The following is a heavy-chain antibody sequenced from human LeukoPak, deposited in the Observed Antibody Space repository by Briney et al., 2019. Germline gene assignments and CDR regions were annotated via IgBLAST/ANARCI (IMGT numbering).Heavy chain of an antibody. CDR3: ATGGSLGYCTSTSCSSFDY. CDR2: IIPIFGTA. CDR1: GGTFSRYA. D-gene: IGHD2-2*01. Sequence: ASVKVSCKASGGTFSRYAISWVRQAPGQGLEWMGGIIPIFGTANYAQKFQGRVTITTDESTSTAYMELSSLRSEDTAVYYCATGGSLGYCTSTSCSSFDYWGQGTLVTVSS. J-gene: IGHJ4*02. V-gene: IGHV1-69*05.